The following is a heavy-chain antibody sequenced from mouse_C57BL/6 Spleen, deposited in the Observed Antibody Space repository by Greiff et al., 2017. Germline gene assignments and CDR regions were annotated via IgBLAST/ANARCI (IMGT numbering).Heavy chain of an antibody. Sequence: QVQLKQPGAELVRPGSSVKLSCKASGYTFTSYWMHWVKQRPIQGLEWIGNIDPSDSETHYNQKFKDKATLTVDKSSSTAYMQLSSLKSEDSAVYYCARGIFITTVVRYFDVWGTGTTVTVSS. CDR3: ARGIFITTVVRYFDV. J-gene: IGHJ1*03. V-gene: IGHV1-52*01. D-gene: IGHD1-1*01. CDR2: IDPSDSET. CDR1: GYTFTSYW.